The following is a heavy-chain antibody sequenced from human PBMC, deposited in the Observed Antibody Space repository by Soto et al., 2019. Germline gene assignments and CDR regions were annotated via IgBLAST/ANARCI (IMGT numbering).Heavy chain of an antibody. Sequence: LRLSCAASGFTFSNAWMSWVRQAPGKGLEWVGRIKSKTDGGTTDYAAPVKGRFTTSRDDSKNTLYLQMNSLKTEDTAVYYCTTVYGPQEIDYWGQGTLVTVSS. J-gene: IGHJ4*02. V-gene: IGHV3-15*01. CDR1: GFTFSNAW. D-gene: IGHD3-10*01. CDR2: IKSKTDGGTT. CDR3: TTVYGPQEIDY.